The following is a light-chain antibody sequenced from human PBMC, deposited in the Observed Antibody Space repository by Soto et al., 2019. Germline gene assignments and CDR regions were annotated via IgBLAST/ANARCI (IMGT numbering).Light chain of an antibody. J-gene: IGKJ1*01. CDR2: AAS. Sequence: DIQMTQSPSSLSASVRDRVAITCRASQGLSSYLAWYQQKPGKAPKLLIFAASSLQSGVPSRFSGSRSGPDFTLTISSLQPEDFATYYCQQSYSSPPTFGQGTKVDIK. CDR3: QQSYSSPPT. V-gene: IGKV1-39*01. CDR1: QGLSSY.